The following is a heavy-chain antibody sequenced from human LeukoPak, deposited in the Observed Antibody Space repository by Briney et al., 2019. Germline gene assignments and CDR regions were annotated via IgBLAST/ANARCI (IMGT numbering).Heavy chain of an antibody. V-gene: IGHV4-59*12. D-gene: IGHD4-17*01. J-gene: IGHJ4*02. Sequence: SETLSLTYTVSGGSISSYHWSWIRQPPGKGLEWIGYIYYSGSTVYNPSLKSRVTISVDRSKNQFSLKLSSVTAADTAVYYCASSYGDYVVDYWGQGTLVTVSS. CDR3: ASSYGDYVVDY. CDR1: GGSISSYH. CDR2: IYYSGST.